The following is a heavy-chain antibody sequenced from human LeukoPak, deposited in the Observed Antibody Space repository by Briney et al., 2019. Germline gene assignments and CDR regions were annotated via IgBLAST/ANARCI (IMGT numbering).Heavy chain of an antibody. V-gene: IGHV3-33*01. D-gene: IGHD2-2*01. J-gene: IGHJ4*02. Sequence: PGGSLRLSCAASGFTFSSYGMHWVRQAPGKGLEWVAVIWYDGSNKYYADSVKGRFTISRDNSKNTLYLQINSLRAEDTAVYYCARDSLYCSSTSCYANRDFDYWGQGTLVTVSS. CDR3: ARDSLYCSSTSCYANRDFDY. CDR1: GFTFSSYG. CDR2: IWYDGSNK.